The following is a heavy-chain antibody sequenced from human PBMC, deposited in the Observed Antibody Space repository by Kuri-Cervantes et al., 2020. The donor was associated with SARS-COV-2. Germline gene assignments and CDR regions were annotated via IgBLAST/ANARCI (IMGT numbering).Heavy chain of an antibody. Sequence: GESLKISCAASGFTFSSYAMHWVRQAPGKGLEWVAVISYDGSNKYYADSVKGRLTISRDNSKNTLYLQMNSLRAEDTAVYYCARCPYDSSGYYSPLAPLCIDYWGQGTLVTVSS. V-gene: IGHV3-30*01. D-gene: IGHD3-22*01. CDR3: ARCPYDSSGYYSPLAPLCIDY. CDR2: ISYDGSNK. CDR1: GFTFSSYA. J-gene: IGHJ4*02.